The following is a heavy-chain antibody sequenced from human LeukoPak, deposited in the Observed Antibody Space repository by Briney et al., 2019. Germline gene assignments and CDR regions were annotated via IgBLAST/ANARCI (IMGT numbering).Heavy chain of an antibody. CDR2: LYYSGST. CDR3: ARQAISGYDPPPFDS. V-gene: IGHV4-39*01. CDR1: GGSISSSTYY. J-gene: IGHJ4*02. D-gene: IGHD5-12*01. Sequence: KPSETLSLTCTVSGGSISSSTYYWGWIRQPPGKGLEWIGNLYYSGSTYHNPSLKSRVTISVDTSKNQFSLKLSSVTAADTAVYYCARQAISGYDPPPFDSWGQGTLVTVSS.